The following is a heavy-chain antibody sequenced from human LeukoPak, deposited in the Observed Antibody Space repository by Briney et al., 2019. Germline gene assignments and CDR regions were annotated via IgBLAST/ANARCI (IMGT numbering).Heavy chain of an antibody. V-gene: IGHV3-11*01. CDR2: ISSSGSTI. D-gene: IGHD4/OR15-4a*01. CDR1: GFTFSDYY. Sequence: GGSLRLSCAASGFTFSDYYMSWIRQAPGKGLEWVSYISSSGSTIYYADSVKGRFTISRDNAKNSLYLQMNSLRAEDTAVYYCARDPTDYGLNWYFDLWGRGTLVTVSS. J-gene: IGHJ2*01. CDR3: ARDPTDYGLNWYFDL.